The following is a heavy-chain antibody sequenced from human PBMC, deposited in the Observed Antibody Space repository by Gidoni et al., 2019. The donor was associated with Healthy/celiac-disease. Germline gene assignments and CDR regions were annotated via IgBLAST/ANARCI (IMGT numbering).Heavy chain of an antibody. J-gene: IGHJ3*02. CDR2: ISGSGGST. CDR1: GFTFSSYA. CDR3: AKTYSGSYYTGVAFDI. V-gene: IGHV3-23*01. Sequence: EVQLLESGGGLVQPGGSLRLSCAASGFTFSSYAMRWVRQAPGKGLEWVSAISGSGGSTYYADSVKGRFTISRDNSKNTLYLQMNSLRAEDTAVYYCAKTYSGSYYTGVAFDIWGQGTMVTVSS. D-gene: IGHD1-26*01.